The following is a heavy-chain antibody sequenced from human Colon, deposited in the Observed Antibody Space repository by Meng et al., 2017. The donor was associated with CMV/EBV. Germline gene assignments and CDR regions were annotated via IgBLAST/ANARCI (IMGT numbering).Heavy chain of an antibody. Sequence: GESLKISCAASGFTVSNTYMSWVRQAPGKGLVWVSVIFGGGSTYYADSVKGRFTISRDNSKNTLYLQMNSLSAEDTAVYYCARERVERLGQLCYAYWGQGTLVTVSS. J-gene: IGHJ4*02. CDR1: GFTVSNTY. CDR2: IFGGGST. V-gene: IGHV3-53*01. CDR3: ARERVERLGQLCYAY. D-gene: IGHD3-10*01.